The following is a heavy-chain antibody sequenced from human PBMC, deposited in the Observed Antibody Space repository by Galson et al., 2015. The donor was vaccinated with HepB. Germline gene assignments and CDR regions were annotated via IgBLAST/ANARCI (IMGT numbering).Heavy chain of an antibody. CDR3: ARDLGPPYYYGMDV. V-gene: IGHV1-2*04. Sequence: SVKVSCKASGYTFTGYYMHWVRQAPGQGLEWMGWINPNSGGTNYAQKFQGWVTMTRDTSISTAYMELSRLRSDDTAVYYCARDLGPPYYYGMDVWGQGTTVTVSS. CDR1: GYTFTGYY. CDR2: INPNSGGT. J-gene: IGHJ6*02. D-gene: IGHD7-27*01.